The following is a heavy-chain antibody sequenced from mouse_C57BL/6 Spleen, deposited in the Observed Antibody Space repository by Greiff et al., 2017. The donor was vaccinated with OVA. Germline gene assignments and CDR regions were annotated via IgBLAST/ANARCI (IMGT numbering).Heavy chain of an antibody. CDR3: ARIDSSGYNYFDY. Sequence: VQLQQSGPELVKPGASVKISCKASGYTFTDYYMNWVKQSHGKSLEWIGDINPNNGGTSYNQKFKGKATLTVDKSSSTAYMELRSLTSEDSAVYYCARIDSSGYNYFDYWGQGTTLTVSS. CDR2: INPNNGGT. CDR1: GYTFTDYY. D-gene: IGHD3-2*02. V-gene: IGHV1-26*01. J-gene: IGHJ2*01.